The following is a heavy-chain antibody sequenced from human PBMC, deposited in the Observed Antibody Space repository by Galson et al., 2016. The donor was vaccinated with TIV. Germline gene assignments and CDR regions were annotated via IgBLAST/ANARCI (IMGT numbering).Heavy chain of an antibody. V-gene: IGHV1-18*01. CDR2: ISAYSGNT. D-gene: IGHD3-3*01. J-gene: IGHJ6*02. Sequence: SVKVSCKASGYTFKNYGISWVRQAPGQGLEWMGWISAYSGNTKYAQTVQGRVTITTDTSTTTAYMELRSLRSDDTAVYYCARYGVVATIRHDYKYGIDGWAQGTLVTVSS. CDR3: ARYGVVATIRHDYKYGIDG. CDR1: GYTFKNYG.